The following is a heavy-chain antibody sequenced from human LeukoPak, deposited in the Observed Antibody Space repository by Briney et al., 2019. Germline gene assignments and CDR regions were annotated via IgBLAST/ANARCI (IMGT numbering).Heavy chain of an antibody. J-gene: IGHJ4*02. Sequence: GESLKISCKGSGYSFTSYWIGWVRQMPGKGLEWMGIIYPGDFDTRYSPSFQGQVTISADKSISTAYLQWSSLKASDTAMYYCARHIASGSYSLYYFDYWGQGTLVTVSS. CDR2: IYPGDFDT. V-gene: IGHV5-51*01. CDR1: GYSFTSYW. CDR3: ARHIASGSYSLYYFDY. D-gene: IGHD1-26*01.